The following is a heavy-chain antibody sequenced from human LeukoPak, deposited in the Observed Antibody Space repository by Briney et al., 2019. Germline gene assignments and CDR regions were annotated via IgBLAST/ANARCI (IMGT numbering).Heavy chain of an antibody. V-gene: IGHV3-64D*06. Sequence: GGSLRLSRSASGFTFSSYAMHWVRQAPGKGLEYVSAISSNGGSTYYADSVKGRFTISRDNSKNTLYLQMGSLRAEDTAVYYCVKGAQDYYDSSGYTTWGQGTLVTVSS. CDR3: VKGAQDYYDSSGYTT. D-gene: IGHD3-22*01. CDR1: GFTFSSYA. CDR2: ISSNGGST. J-gene: IGHJ4*02.